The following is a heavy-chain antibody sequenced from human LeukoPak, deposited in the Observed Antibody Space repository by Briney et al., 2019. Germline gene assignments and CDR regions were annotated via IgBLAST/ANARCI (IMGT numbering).Heavy chain of an antibody. CDR3: AKRAGSAWSAGA. D-gene: IGHD3-10*01. CDR2: IRFDGSNQ. V-gene: IGHV3-30*02. CDR1: GFTFSNFG. Sequence: GGSLRLSCAASGFTFSNFGMHWVRQAPGKGLEWVSYIRFDGSNQYYTDSVKGRFGISRDNSKNTVYLRMNSLRTEDTAVYYCAKRAGSAWSAGAWGQGTLVTVSS. J-gene: IGHJ5*02.